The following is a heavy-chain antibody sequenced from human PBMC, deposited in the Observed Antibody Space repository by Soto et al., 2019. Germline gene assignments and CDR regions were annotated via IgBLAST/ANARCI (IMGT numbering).Heavy chain of an antibody. CDR1: GGSISTYY. J-gene: IGHJ4*02. CDR2: IYYSGST. V-gene: IGHV4-59*01. CDR3: ARAFDWLSQFDY. Sequence: QVQLQESGPGLVKPSETLSLTCTVSGGSISTYYWSWIRQPPGKGLEWIGYIYYSGSTNYNPSLKSRVTISVDTSKNQFSLKLSSVTAADTAVYYCARAFDWLSQFDYWGQGTLVTVSS. D-gene: IGHD3-9*01.